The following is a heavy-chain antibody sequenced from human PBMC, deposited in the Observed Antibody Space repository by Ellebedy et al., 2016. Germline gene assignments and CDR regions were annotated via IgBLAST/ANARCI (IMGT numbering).Heavy chain of an antibody. D-gene: IGHD3-10*01. V-gene: IGHV4-59*01. J-gene: IGHJ4*02. CDR1: GGSISSYY. Sequence: GSLRLSCTVSGGSISSYYWSWIRQPPGKGLEWIGYIYYSGSTNYNPSLKSRVTILVDASKKQFSLKLTSVTAADTAVYYCARVITMVRGVFDYWGQGTLVTVSS. CDR2: IYYSGST. CDR3: ARVITMVRGVFDY.